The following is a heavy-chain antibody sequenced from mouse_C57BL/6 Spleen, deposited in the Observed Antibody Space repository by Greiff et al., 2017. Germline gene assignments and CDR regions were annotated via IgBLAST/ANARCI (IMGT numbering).Heavy chain of an antibody. CDR3: TTSGSSPWFAY. D-gene: IGHD1-1*01. V-gene: IGHV14-4*01. CDR1: GFNIKDDY. J-gene: IGHJ3*01. Sequence: EVQLVESGAELVRPGASVKLSCTASGFNIKDDYMHWVKQRPEQGLEWIGWIDPENGDTEYASKFQGKATITADTSSNTAYLQLSSLTSEDTAVYYCTTSGSSPWFAYWGQGTLVTVSA. CDR2: IDPENGDT.